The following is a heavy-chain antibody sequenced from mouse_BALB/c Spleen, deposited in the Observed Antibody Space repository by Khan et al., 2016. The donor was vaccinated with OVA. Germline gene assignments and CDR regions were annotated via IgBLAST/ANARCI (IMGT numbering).Heavy chain of an antibody. V-gene: IGHV1S126*01. CDR2: IDPSDSDT. Sequence: QVQLQQSGPQLVRPGASVKISCKASGYSFTTYWMHWVKQRPGQGLEWIGMIDPSDSDTRLNQKFKDKATLTVDKSSSTAYMRLSSPTSEDSAIYYCARKGDYGAWFAYWGQGTLVTVSA. CDR3: ARKGDYGAWFAY. J-gene: IGHJ3*01. D-gene: IGHD2-4*01. CDR1: GYSFTTYW.